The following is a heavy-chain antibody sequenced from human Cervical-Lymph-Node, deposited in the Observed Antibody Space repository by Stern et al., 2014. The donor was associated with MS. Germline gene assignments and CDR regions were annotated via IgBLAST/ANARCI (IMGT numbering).Heavy chain of an antibody. V-gene: IGHV3-9*01. CDR2: VNLNSGDI. Sequence: VQLVESGGGLVQPGGSLRLSCAASGFTFGDYAMHLVRPVPGKGLEWVSGVNLNSGDIDYANSVKGRFTISRDNAKNSLYLQMNGLRPEDTALYYCVKDILGGFWYFDVWGRGTLVTVSS. D-gene: IGHD3-3*02. CDR1: GFTFGDYA. J-gene: IGHJ2*01. CDR3: VKDILGGFWYFDV.